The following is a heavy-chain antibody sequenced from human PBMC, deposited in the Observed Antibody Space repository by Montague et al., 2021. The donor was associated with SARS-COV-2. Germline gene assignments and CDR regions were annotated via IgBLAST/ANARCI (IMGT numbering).Heavy chain of an antibody. V-gene: IGHV4-34*01. CDR3: ARARGRTGWFDS. CDR1: GGSFTNYY. Sequence: SETLSLTCAVRGGSFTNYYWNWIRQPPGKGLETLGEINHSGSTNYNPSLKSRVTISVDMSKSQVSLNLTSVTAADTAIDYCARARGRTGWFDSWGQGIQVTVSS. J-gene: IGHJ5*01. D-gene: IGHD3-10*01. CDR2: INHSGST.